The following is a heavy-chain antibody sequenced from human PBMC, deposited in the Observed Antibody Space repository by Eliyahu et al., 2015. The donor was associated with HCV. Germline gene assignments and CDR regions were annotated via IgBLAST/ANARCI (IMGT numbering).Heavy chain of an antibody. CDR2: IYHNGTT. D-gene: IGHD3/OR15-3a*01. CDR3: AIEYDFWSAYFFLH. J-gene: IGHJ4*02. V-gene: IGHV4-38-2*01. CDR1: GYSIXSGYY. Sequence: QVQLQESGPGVVKPSETLSLTCSVSGYSIXSGYYWGWIRQTPGEGLEWIGAIYHNGTTYYNPSLKSRVTISVDTSNNQFSLKLSSVTAADTAIYYCAIEYDFWSAYFFLHWGPGTLVSVSS.